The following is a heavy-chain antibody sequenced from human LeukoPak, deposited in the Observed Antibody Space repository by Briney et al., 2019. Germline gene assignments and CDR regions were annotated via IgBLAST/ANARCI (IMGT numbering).Heavy chain of an antibody. D-gene: IGHD3-9*01. CDR3: VRGSHLRYFDHFDY. J-gene: IGHJ4*02. V-gene: IGHV4-31*03. Sequence: PSETLSLTCTVSGGSISSGGYYWSWIRQHPGKGLEWIGYIYYSGSTYYNPSLKSRVTISVDTSKNQFSLKLSSVTAADTAVYYCVRGSHLRYFDHFDYWGQGTLVTVSS. CDR1: GGSISSGGYY. CDR2: IYYSGST.